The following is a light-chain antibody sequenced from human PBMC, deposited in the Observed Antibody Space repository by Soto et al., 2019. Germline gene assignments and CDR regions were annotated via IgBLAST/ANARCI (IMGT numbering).Light chain of an antibody. V-gene: IGKV1-33*01. CDR3: QQHNTLPIT. CDR2: DAS. J-gene: IGKJ3*01. CDR1: QGITNC. Sequence: DIQMTQSPSSLSASVGDRVTITCRASQGITNCLSRYQQKPGKAPQLLIYDASNLETGVPSRFSGSGSGTDFTFTINSLQPEDFATYYCQQHNTLPITFGPGTTVDI.